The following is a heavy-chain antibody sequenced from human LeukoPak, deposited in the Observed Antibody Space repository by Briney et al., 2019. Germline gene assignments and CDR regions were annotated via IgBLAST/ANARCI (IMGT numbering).Heavy chain of an antibody. CDR1: AYSISSDHS. CDR2: IYYSGST. D-gene: IGHD3-22*01. J-gene: IGHJ4*02. CDR3: AREGFYYYDSSGYMTYYFDY. V-gene: IGHV4-38-2*02. Sequence: SETLSLTCSVSAYSISSDHSWGRVRQPPGKGLEWIGTIYYSGSTYYNPSLKSRVTISVDTSKNQFSLKLSSVTAADTAVYYCAREGFYYYDSSGYMTYYFDYWGQGTLVTVSS.